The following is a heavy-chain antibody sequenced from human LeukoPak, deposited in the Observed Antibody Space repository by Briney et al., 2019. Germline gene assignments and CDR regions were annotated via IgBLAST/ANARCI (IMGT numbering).Heavy chain of an antibody. D-gene: IGHD5-18*01. CDR2: ISFDGSNK. CDR3: AKGGEKYNYGHWFDP. V-gene: IGHV3-30*18. CDR1: GFTFSNYA. J-gene: IGHJ5*02. Sequence: QPGGSLRLSCTASGFTFSNYAMSWVRQAPGKGLEWVAVISFDGSNKNYADSVKGRFTISRDNSKNTLHLQMNSPRVEDTAVYYCAKGGEKYNYGHWFDPWGQGTLVIVSS.